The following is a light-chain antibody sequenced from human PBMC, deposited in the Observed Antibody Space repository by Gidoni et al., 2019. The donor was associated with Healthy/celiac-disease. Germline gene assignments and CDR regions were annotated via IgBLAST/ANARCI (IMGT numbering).Light chain of an antibody. J-gene: IGLJ1*01. CDR3: SSYAGSNNYV. Sequence: QSALTQPPSASVSPGLTVTLSCTGTSSDVGGYNYVSWYQQHPGKAPKLMIYEVSKRPSGVPDRFSGSKSGNTASLTVSGLQAEDEADYYCSSYAGSNNYVFGTGTKVTVL. CDR2: EVS. CDR1: SSDVGGYNY. V-gene: IGLV2-8*01.